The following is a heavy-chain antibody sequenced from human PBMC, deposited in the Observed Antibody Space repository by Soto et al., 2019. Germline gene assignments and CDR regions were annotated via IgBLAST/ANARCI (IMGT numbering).Heavy chain of an antibody. J-gene: IGHJ3*02. V-gene: IGHV3-21*01. CDR1: GFTFSSYS. CDR3: ARDSDDAFDI. CDR2: ISSSSSYI. Sequence: GGSLRRSCAASGFTFSSYSMNWVRQAPGKGLEWVSSISSSSSYIYYADSVKGRFTISRDNAKNSLYLQMNSLRAEDTAVYYCARDSDDAFDIWGQGTVVTVSS.